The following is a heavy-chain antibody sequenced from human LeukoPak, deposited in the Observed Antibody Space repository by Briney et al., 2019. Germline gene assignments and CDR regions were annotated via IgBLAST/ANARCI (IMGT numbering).Heavy chain of an antibody. D-gene: IGHD6-13*01. CDR2: ISSSSSTI. V-gene: IGHV3-48*04. CDR3: ARDSPAAGNDY. Sequence: GGSLRLSCAASGFTFSSYSMNWVGQAPGKGLEWVSYISSSSSTIYYADSVKGRFTISRDNAKNSLYLQMNSLRAEDTAVYYCARDSPAAGNDYWGQGTLVTVSS. CDR1: GFTFSSYS. J-gene: IGHJ4*02.